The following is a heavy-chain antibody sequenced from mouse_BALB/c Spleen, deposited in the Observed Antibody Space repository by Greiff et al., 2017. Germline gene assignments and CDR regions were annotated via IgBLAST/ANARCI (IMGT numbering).Heavy chain of an antibody. CDR1: GYTFTSYY. V-gene: IGHV1S56*01. D-gene: IGHD2-14*01. Sequence: VQLVESGPELVKPGASVRISCKASGYTFTSYYIHWVKQRPGQGLKWIGWIYPGNVNTKYNEKFKGKATLTADKSSSTAYMQLSSLTSDDSAVYFCARGGYDAFDYWGQGTTLTVSS. CDR3: ARGGYDAFDY. CDR2: IYPGNVNT. J-gene: IGHJ2*01.